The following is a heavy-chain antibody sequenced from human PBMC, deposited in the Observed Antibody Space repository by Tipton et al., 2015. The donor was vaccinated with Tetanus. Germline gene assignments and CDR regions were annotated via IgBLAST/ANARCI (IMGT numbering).Heavy chain of an antibody. J-gene: IGHJ6*02. D-gene: IGHD6-19*01. V-gene: IGHV4-59*12. CDR3: ARVDSSGWDYFYGMNV. Sequence: TLSLTCTVSGGSISSYYWSWIRQPPGKGLEWIGHIYYSGSTNYNPSPKSRVTISVDTSKNQFSLKLSSVTPADTAVYYCARVDSSGWDYFYGMNVWGQGTTVTVS. CDR2: IYYSGST. CDR1: GGSISSYY.